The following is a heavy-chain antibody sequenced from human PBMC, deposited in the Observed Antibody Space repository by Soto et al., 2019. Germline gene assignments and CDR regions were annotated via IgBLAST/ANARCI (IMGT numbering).Heavy chain of an antibody. J-gene: IGHJ5*02. Sequence: EASVKVSCKASGGTFSSYAISWVRQAPGQGLEWMGGIIPIFGTANYAQKFQGRVTITADESTSTAYMELSSLRSEDTAVYYCARSGMTLGRIAVAGNWFDPWGQGTLVTVSS. D-gene: IGHD6-19*01. V-gene: IGHV1-69*13. CDR3: ARSGMTLGRIAVAGNWFDP. CDR2: IIPIFGTA. CDR1: GGTFSSYA.